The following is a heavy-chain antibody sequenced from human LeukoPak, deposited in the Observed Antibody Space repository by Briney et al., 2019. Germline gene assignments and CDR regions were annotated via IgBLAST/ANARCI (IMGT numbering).Heavy chain of an antibody. CDR2: MNPNSGNT. V-gene: IGHV1-8*01. D-gene: IGHD2-15*01. Sequence: ASVKVSCKASGYTFTSYDINWARQATGQRLEWMGWMNPNSGNTGYAQKLQGRVTMTRNTSISTAYMELSSLRSEDTAVYYCARVTLLGYCSGGSCYSEDYWGQGTLVTVSS. CDR1: GYTFTSYD. CDR3: ARVTLLGYCSGGSCYSEDY. J-gene: IGHJ4*02.